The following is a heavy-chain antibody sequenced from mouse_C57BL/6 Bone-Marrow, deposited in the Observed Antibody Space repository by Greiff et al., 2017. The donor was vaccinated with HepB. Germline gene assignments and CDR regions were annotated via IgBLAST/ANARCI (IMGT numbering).Heavy chain of an antibody. D-gene: IGHD3-2*02. CDR1: EYEFTSHD. Sequence: EVKLMESGGGLVQPGESLKLSCESNEYEFTSHDMSWVRKTPEKGLELVGAINSDGGSTYYPDTMARRIIIYRDNTKKTLYLQRSSLRSEDTALYYCARLGSGYWFAYWGQGTLVTVSA. V-gene: IGHV5-2*01. CDR3: ARLGSGYWFAY. J-gene: IGHJ3*01. CDR2: INSDGGST.